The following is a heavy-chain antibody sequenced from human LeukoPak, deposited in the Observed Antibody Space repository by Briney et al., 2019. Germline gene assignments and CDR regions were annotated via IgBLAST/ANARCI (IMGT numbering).Heavy chain of an antibody. CDR3: AIGVPAAASYYFDY. V-gene: IGHV4-38-2*02. J-gene: IGHJ4*02. Sequence: SETLSLTCTVSGYSISSGYYWGWIRQPPGKGLEWIGGIYHSGSTYYNPSLKSRVTISVDTSKNQFSLKLSSVTAADTAVYYCAIGVPAAASYYFDYWGQGTLVTVSS. CDR2: IYHSGST. D-gene: IGHD2-2*01. CDR1: GYSISSGYY.